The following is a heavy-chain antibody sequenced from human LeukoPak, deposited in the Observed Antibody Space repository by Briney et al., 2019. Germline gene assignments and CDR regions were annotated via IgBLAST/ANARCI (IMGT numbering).Heavy chain of an antibody. CDR1: GFTFRSHT. J-gene: IGHJ4*02. CDR3: ARWGLRYSGSHGGGYYFDY. CDR2: ISYDGSNK. D-gene: IGHD1-26*01. Sequence: GGSLRLSCTASGFTFRSHTMNWVRQAPGKGLEWVAVISYDGSNKYYADSVKGRFTISRDNSKDTLYLQMNSLRAEDTAVYYCARWGLRYSGSHGGGYYFDYWGQGTLVTVSS. V-gene: IGHV3-30-3*01.